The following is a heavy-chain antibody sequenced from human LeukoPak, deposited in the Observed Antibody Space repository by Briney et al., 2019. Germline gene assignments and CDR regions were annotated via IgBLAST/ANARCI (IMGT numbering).Heavy chain of an antibody. CDR1: GGSFSGYY. CDR2: INHSGST. V-gene: IGHV4-34*01. D-gene: IGHD2-2*01. J-gene: IGHJ5*02. CDR3: ATRRVVPSWFDP. Sequence: SETLSLTCAVYGGSFSGYYWSWIRQPPGKGLEWIGEINHSGSTNYNPSLKSRVTISVDTSKNQFSLKLSSVTAADTAVYYCATRRVVPSWFDPWGQGTLVTVSS.